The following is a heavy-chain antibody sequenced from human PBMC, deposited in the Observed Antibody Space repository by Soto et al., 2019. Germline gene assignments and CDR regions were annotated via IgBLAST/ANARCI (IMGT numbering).Heavy chain of an antibody. J-gene: IGHJ4*02. V-gene: IGHV3-7*01. CDR2: INQDGSEK. Sequence: GGSLRLSCAASGFTFSSYWMDWVRQAPGKGLEWVASINQDGSEKHYVDSVKGRFTISRDNAENSLYLQMSSLTAEDSALYYCSPSLDYWGQGTLVTVSS. CDR1: GFTFSSYW. CDR3: SPSLDY.